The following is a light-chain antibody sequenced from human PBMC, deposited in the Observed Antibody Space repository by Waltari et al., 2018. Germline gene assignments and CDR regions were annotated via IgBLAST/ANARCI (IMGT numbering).Light chain of an antibody. Sequence: QSALTQPASVSGSPGQSIPISCTGTSSDIGGYNYVSWYQQNPGKAPRLMIFDVTNRPSGVSNRFSGSKSGNTASLTISGLQAEDEGDYYCTSHTGSYTPVVFGGGTKLTVL. CDR3: TSHTGSYTPVV. V-gene: IGLV2-14*03. CDR2: DVT. CDR1: SSDIGGYNY. J-gene: IGLJ3*02.